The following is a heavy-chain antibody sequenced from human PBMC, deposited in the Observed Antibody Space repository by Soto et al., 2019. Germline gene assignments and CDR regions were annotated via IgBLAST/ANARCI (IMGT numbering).Heavy chain of an antibody. CDR3: AKDSITGTTGWFDP. CDR2: ISYDGSNK. Sequence: PGGSLRLSCAASGFTFSSYGMHWVRQAPGKGLEWVAVISYDGSNKYYADSVKGRFAIPRDNSKNTLYLQMNSLRAEDTAVYYCAKDSITGTTGWFDPWGQGTLVTVSS. J-gene: IGHJ5*02. CDR1: GFTFSSYG. D-gene: IGHD1-7*01. V-gene: IGHV3-30*18.